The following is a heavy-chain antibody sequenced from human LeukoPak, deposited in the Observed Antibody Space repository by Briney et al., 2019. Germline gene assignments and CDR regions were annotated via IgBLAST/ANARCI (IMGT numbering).Heavy chain of an antibody. V-gene: IGHV4-4*07. Sequence: SETLSLTCTVSGGSISSYYWSWIRQPAAKGLEWIGHIYTSGSTNYNPSLKSRVTMSVDTSKNQFSLKLSSVTAADTAVYYCARGGSGSYYLAYGGFDYWGQGTLVTVSS. CDR1: GGSISSYY. D-gene: IGHD3-10*01. CDR3: ARGGSGSYYLAYGGFDY. CDR2: IYTSGST. J-gene: IGHJ4*02.